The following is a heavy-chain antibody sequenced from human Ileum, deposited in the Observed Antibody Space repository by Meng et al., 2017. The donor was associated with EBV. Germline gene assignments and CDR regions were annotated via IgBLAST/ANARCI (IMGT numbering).Heavy chain of an antibody. D-gene: IGHD3-22*01. Sequence: VHHKQWGAGLLKPSETLSLTCAVYGGFFSGYYWSWIRQSPGKGLEWIGEINHSGSTNYNPSLKSRVTISVDTSKSQFSLKLTSVTAADTAVYYCAREARSSGYHPGIGPWGQGTLVTVSS. CDR2: INHSGST. CDR3: AREARSSGYHPGIGP. J-gene: IGHJ5*02. V-gene: IGHV4-34*02. CDR1: GGFFSGYY.